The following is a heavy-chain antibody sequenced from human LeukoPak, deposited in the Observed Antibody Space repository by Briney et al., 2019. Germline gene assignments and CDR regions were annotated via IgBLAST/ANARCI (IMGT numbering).Heavy chain of an antibody. Sequence: GASVKVSCKASGYTFTSYGISWVRQAPGQGLEWMGWISAYNGNTNYAQKLQGRVTMTTDTSTSTAYMELRNLRSDDTAVYYCARGGGWEYGDYEGRWFDPWGQGTLVTVSS. CDR2: ISAYNGNT. D-gene: IGHD4-17*01. CDR3: ARGGGWEYGDYEGRWFDP. V-gene: IGHV1-18*04. J-gene: IGHJ5*02. CDR1: GYTFTSYG.